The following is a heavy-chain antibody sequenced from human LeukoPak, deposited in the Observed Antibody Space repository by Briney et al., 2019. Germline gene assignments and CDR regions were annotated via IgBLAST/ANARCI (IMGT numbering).Heavy chain of an antibody. D-gene: IGHD6-13*01. J-gene: IGHJ4*02. CDR3: AKDPGGIISSSPYYFDC. Sequence: GGSLRLSCAASGFTFSSYGMHWVRQAPGKGLEWVAFIRYDGSNKYYADSVKGRFTISRDNSKNTLYLQMNSLRAEDTAVYYCAKDPGGIISSSPYYFDCWGQGTLVTVSS. CDR1: GFTFSSYG. V-gene: IGHV3-30*02. CDR2: IRYDGSNK.